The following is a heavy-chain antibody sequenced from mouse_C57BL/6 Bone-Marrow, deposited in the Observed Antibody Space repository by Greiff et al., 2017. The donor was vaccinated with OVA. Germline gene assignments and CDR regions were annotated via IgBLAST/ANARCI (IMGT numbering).Heavy chain of an antibody. CDR3: ASYDGSSYTSDY. CDR1: GYTFTSYW. D-gene: IGHD1-1*01. CDR2: IYPGSGST. V-gene: IGHV1-55*01. J-gene: IGHJ2*01. Sequence: QVQLQQPGAELVKPGASVKMSCKASGYTFTSYWITWVKQRPGQGLEWIGDIYPGSGSTNYNEKFKSKATLTVDTSSSTAYMQLSSLTSEDSAVYDCASYDGSSYTSDYWGQGTTLTVSS.